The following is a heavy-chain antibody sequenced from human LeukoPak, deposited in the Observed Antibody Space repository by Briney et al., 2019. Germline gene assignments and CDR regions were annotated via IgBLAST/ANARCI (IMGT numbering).Heavy chain of an antibody. CDR1: GYTFTNYG. Sequence: ASVKVSCKASGYTFTNYGISWVRQAPGQGLEWMGWISGYNGYTNYAQNFQGRVTMTRDTSTSTVYMELSSLRSEDTAVYYCARVRDGYNDAYDIWGQGTMVTVPS. V-gene: IGHV1-18*01. CDR3: ARVRDGYNDAYDI. CDR2: ISGYNGYT. D-gene: IGHD5-24*01. J-gene: IGHJ3*02.